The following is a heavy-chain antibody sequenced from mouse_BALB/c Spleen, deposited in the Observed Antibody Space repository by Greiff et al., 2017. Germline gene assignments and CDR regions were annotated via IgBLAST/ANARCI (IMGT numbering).Heavy chain of an antibody. Sequence: EVQRVESGGGLVKPGGSLKLSCAASGFTFSSYAMSWVRQSPEKRLEWVAEISSGGSYTYYPDTVTGRFTISRDNAKNTLYLEMSSLRSEDTAMYYCARDRGYYGIHWYFDVWGAGTTVTVSS. D-gene: IGHD1-1*01. CDR2: ISSGGSYT. CDR3: ARDRGYYGIHWYFDV. J-gene: IGHJ1*01. V-gene: IGHV5-9-4*01. CDR1: GFTFSSYA.